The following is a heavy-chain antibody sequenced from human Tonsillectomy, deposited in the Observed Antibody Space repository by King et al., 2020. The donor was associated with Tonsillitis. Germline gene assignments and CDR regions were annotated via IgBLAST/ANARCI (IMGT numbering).Heavy chain of an antibody. J-gene: IGHJ4*02. Sequence: VQLVESGGGVVQPGRSLRLSCAASGFTFSSYAMHWVRQAPGKGLEWVAVISYDGSNKYYADSVKGRVTISRDNSKNTLYLQMNSRRAEDTAVHYCEGVTVGGGYSYGSQGAFDYWGQGTLVTVSS. CDR1: GFTFSSYA. CDR3: EGVTVGGGYSYGSQGAFDY. V-gene: IGHV3-30*01. CDR2: ISYDGSNK. D-gene: IGHD5-18*01.